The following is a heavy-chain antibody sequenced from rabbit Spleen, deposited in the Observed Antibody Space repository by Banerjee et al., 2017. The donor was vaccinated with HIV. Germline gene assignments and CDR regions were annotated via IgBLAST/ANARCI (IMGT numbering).Heavy chain of an antibody. CDR3: ARDLVTVIGWNFNL. V-gene: IGHV1S47*01. D-gene: IGHD5-1*01. CDR1: GFDFSSYG. Sequence: QEQLVESGGGLVQPEGSLTLTCTASGFDFSSYGMSWVRQAPGKGLEWIGYIVPIFGVTYYANWVNGRFTISSHNAQNTLYLQLNSLTAADTATYICARDLVTVIGWNFNLWGPGTLVTVS. CDR2: IVPIFGVT. J-gene: IGHJ4*01.